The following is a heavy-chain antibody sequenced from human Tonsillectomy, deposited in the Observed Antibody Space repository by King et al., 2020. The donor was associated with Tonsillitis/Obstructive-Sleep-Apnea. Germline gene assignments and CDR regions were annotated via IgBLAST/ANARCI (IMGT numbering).Heavy chain of an antibody. Sequence: QLQESGPGLVKPSETLSLTCTVSGGSISSSSYYWGWIRQPPGKGLEWIGSIYYSGSTYYNPSLKSRVTISVDTSKNQFSLKLSSVTAADTAVYYCARLKVIFGALAWFDPWGQGTLVTVSS. D-gene: IGHD3-3*01. V-gene: IGHV4-39*01. CDR1: GGSISSSSYY. CDR2: IYYSGST. J-gene: IGHJ5*02. CDR3: ARLKVIFGALAWFDP.